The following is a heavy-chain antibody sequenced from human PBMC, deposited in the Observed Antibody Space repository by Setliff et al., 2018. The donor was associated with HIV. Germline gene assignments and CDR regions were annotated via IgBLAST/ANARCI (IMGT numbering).Heavy chain of an antibody. CDR1: GFTFSSYG. D-gene: IGHD5-18*01. CDR2: IWYDGNNK. CDR3: AKDQGYSYYLYMDV. V-gene: IGHV3-30*02. J-gene: IGHJ6*03. Sequence: PGGSPRLSCAASGFTFSSYGMHWVRQAPGKGLEWVAVIWYDGNNKYYADSVKGRFTISRDNSKNTLYLQMNSLRAEDTAVYYCAKDQGYSYYLYMDVWGKGTTVTVS.